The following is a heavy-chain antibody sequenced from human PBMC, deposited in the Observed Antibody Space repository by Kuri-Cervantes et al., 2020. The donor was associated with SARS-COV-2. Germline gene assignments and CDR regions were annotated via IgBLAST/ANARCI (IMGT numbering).Heavy chain of an antibody. D-gene: IGHD3-3*01. V-gene: IGHV3-30-3*01. J-gene: IGHJ1*01. Sequence: LSLTCAASGFTFSSYAMHWVRQAPGKGLEWVAVISYDGSNKYYADSVKGRFTISRDNSKNTLYLQMNSLRAEDTAVYYCAREHLYYDFWRWAEYFQHWGQGTLVTVSS. CDR3: AREHLYYDFWRWAEYFQH. CDR1: GFTFSSYA. CDR2: ISYDGSNK.